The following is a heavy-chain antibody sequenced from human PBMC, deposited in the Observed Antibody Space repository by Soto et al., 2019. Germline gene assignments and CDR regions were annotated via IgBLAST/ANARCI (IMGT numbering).Heavy chain of an antibody. CDR3: ARGIRYSYGYSYYYYYGMDV. Sequence: SETLSLTCAVYGGSFSGYYWSWVRQPPGKGLEWIGEINHSGSTNYNPSLKSRVTISVDTSKNQFSLKLSSVTAADTAVYYCARGIRYSYGYSYYYYYGMDVWGQGTTVTVSS. D-gene: IGHD5-18*01. V-gene: IGHV4-34*01. CDR1: GGSFSGYY. J-gene: IGHJ6*02. CDR2: INHSGST.